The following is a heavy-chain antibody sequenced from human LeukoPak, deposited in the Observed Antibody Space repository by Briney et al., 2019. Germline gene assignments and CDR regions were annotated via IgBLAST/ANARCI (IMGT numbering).Heavy chain of an antibody. CDR3: AKVRGATIYEDY. Sequence: GGSLRLSCTASGFTFINYAMTWVSHAPGKGLEWVSGINGGGASTYYADSVKGRFTISRDNSKNTLYLQTNSLRAEDTAVYYCAKVRGATIYEDYWGQGTLVTVSS. CDR2: INGGGAST. J-gene: IGHJ4*02. V-gene: IGHV3-23*01. D-gene: IGHD5-12*01. CDR1: GFTFINYA.